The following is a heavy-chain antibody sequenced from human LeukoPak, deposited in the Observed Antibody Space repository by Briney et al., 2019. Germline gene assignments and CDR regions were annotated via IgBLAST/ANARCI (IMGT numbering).Heavy chain of an antibody. J-gene: IGHJ4*02. Sequence: KPSETLSLTCAVYGGSFSGYYWSWIRQPPGKGLEWIGEINHSGSTNYNPSLKSRVTISVDTSKNQFSLKLSSVTAADTAVYYCARGFSNTFGYWGQGTLVTVSS. V-gene: IGHV4-34*01. CDR1: GGSFSGYY. D-gene: IGHD4-11*01. CDR2: INHSGST. CDR3: ARGFSNTFGY.